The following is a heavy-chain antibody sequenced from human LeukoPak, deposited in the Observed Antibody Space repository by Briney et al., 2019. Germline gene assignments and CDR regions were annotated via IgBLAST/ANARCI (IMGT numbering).Heavy chain of an antibody. CDR3: ARGSSSNSWSFDY. J-gene: IGHJ4*02. CDR1: GDTVSSNSAT. V-gene: IGHV6-1*01. Sequence: PSQTLSLTCAISGDTVSSNSATWTWIRQSPSRGLEWLGRTYYRSKWYNDYAVSVKSRITINPDTSKNQLSLHLNSVTPEDTAVYYCARGSSSNSWSFDYWGQGTLVTVSS. CDR2: TYYRSKWYN. D-gene: IGHD6-13*01.